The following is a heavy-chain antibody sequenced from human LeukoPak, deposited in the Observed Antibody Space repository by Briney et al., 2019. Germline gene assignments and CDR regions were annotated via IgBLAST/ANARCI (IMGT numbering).Heavy chain of an antibody. CDR2: ISAYNGNT. Sequence: ASVKVSCKASGYTFTSYGISWVRQAPGQGLEWMGWISAYNGNTNYAQKLQGRVTMTTDTSMSTAYMELRSLRSDDTAVYYCARGLYCSSTSCYTGDYYYYMDVWGKGTTVTVSS. J-gene: IGHJ6*03. V-gene: IGHV1-18*01. CDR1: GYTFTSYG. D-gene: IGHD2-2*02. CDR3: ARGLYCSSTSCYTGDYYYYMDV.